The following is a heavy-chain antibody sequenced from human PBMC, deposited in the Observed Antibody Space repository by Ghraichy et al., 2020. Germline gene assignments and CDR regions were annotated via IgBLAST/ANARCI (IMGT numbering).Heavy chain of an antibody. CDR2: IRSRTNGYAT. CDR1: GLSFSASS. V-gene: IGHV3-73*01. D-gene: IGHD3-9*01. J-gene: IGHJ5*02. Sequence: GGSLRLSCATSGLSFSASSMHWVRQASGKGLEWIARIRSRTNGYATSYHASVKGRFTISRDDSKSTTYLQMSSLRTDDTAVYYCVRFDILTGGAWGQGTLVTVSS. CDR3: VRFDILTGGA.